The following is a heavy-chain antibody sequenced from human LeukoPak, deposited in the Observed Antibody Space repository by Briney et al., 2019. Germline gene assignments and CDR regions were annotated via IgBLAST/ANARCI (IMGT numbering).Heavy chain of an antibody. V-gene: IGHV4-59*11. CDR2: IYNSGTT. D-gene: IGHD3-10*01. Sequence: PSETLPLPHTVSGGSISSHFRSWIRQPPGKGLEWIGNIYNSGTTNYNPSLESRVTISVDTSKNQLSLQLTSVTAADTAVYYCTKAARWLAFDYWGCWSLSTVSS. CDR3: TKAARWLAFDY. CDR1: GGSISSHF. J-gene: IGHJ4*03.